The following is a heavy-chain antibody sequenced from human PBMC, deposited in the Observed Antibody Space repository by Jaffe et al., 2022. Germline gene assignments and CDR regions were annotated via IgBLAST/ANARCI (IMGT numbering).Heavy chain of an antibody. CDR1: GYSISSGYY. Sequence: QVQLQESGPGLVKPSETLSLTCAVSGYSISSGYYWGWIRQPPGKGLEWIGSIYHSGSTYYNPSLKSRVTISVDTSKNQFSLKLSSVTAADTAVYYCARDRNSWDHWGQGTLVTVSS. CDR3: ARDRNSWDH. CDR2: IYHSGST. V-gene: IGHV4-38-2*02. D-gene: IGHD1-26*01. J-gene: IGHJ4*02.